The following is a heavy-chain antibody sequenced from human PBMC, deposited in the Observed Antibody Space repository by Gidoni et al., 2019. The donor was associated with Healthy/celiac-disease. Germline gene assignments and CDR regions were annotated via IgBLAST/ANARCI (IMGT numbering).Heavy chain of an antibody. CDR1: GFTFGDYA. J-gene: IGHJ5*02. V-gene: IGHV3-49*03. Sequence: EVQLVESGGGLVQPGRSLRLSCTASGFTFGDYAMSWFRQAPGKGLEWVGFIRSKAYGGTTEYAESVKGRFTISRDDSKSIAYLQMNSLKTEDTAVYYCTRDRGYNWNYVFNWFDPWGQGTLVTVSS. CDR3: TRDRGYNWNYVFNWFDP. CDR2: IRSKAYGGTT. D-gene: IGHD1-7*01.